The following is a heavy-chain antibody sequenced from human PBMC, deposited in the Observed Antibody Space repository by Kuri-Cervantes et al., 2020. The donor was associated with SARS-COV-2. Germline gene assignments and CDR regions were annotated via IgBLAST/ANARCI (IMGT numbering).Heavy chain of an antibody. CDR3: ARDGVSLKGYYYYYMDV. CDR2: IYYSGST. D-gene: IGHD2-15*01. J-gene: IGHJ6*03. CDR1: GGSISSSSYY. V-gene: IGHV4-39*07. Sequence: SETLSLTCTVSGGSISSSSYYWGWIRQPPGKGLEWIGSIYYSGSTYYNPSLKSRVTISVDTSKNQFSLKLSSVTAADTAVYYCARDGVSLKGYYYYYMDVWGKGTTVTVSS.